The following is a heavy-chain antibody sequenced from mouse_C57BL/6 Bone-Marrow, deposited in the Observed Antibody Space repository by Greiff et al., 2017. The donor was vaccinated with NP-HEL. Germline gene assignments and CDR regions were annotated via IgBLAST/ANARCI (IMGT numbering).Heavy chain of an antibody. CDR3: TRTLPYYDYYGGYFDV. CDR1: GYTFTDYE. V-gene: IGHV1-15*01. D-gene: IGHD2-4*01. J-gene: IGHJ1*03. Sequence: QVQLQQSGAELVRPGASVTLSCKASGYTFTDYEMHWVKQTPVHGLEWIGAIDPETGGTAYNQKFKGKAILTADKSSSTAYMELRSLTSEDSAVYYCTRTLPYYDYYGGYFDVWGTGTTVTVSS. CDR2: IDPETGGT.